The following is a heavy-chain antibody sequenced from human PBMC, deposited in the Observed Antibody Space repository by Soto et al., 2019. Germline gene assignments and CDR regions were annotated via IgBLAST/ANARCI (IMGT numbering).Heavy chain of an antibody. D-gene: IGHD2-8*01. Sequence: QVQLVQSGAEVKKPGSSVKVSCKASGGTFSSHIISWVRQAPGQGLEWMGRIIPILGVANYAQKFQGRVTITADKSTNTAYMELTSLRSEDTAVFYCARVQLPVFYGMDVWGQGTTVTVSS. J-gene: IGHJ6*02. V-gene: IGHV1-69*02. CDR3: ARVQLPVFYGMDV. CDR2: IIPILGVA. CDR1: GGTFSSHI.